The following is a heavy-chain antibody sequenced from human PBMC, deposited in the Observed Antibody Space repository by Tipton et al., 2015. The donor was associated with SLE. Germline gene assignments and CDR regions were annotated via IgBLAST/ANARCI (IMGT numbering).Heavy chain of an antibody. D-gene: IGHD1-26*01. CDR3: ARAPQWDPPTFDI. CDR2: ISGYNANT. V-gene: IGHV1-18*01. Sequence: QSGAEVKKPGASVKVSCKASGYTFSNYGISWVRQAPGQGLEWMGWISGYNANTNYAQKFQGRVTMTTDTSTSTAFMDLRSLRSDDTAVYYCARAPQWDPPTFDIWGQGTMVTVSS. J-gene: IGHJ3*02. CDR1: GYTFSNYG.